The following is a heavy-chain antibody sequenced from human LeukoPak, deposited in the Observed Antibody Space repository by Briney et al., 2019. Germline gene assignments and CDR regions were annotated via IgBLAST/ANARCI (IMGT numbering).Heavy chain of an antibody. D-gene: IGHD3-22*01. V-gene: IGHV1-8*01. CDR3: ARAVDYYDSSGYYPSPFYFDY. CDR2: MNPNSGNT. Sequence: ASVKVSCKASGYTFTSYDINWVRQATGQGLEWMGWMNPNSGNTGYAQKFQGRVTMTRNTSISTAYMELSSLRSEDTAVYYCARAVDYYDSSGYYPSPFYFDYWGQGTLVTVSS. J-gene: IGHJ4*02. CDR1: GYTFTSYD.